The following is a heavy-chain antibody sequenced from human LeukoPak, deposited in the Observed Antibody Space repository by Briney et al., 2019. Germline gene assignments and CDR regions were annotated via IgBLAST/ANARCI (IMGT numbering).Heavy chain of an antibody. J-gene: IGHJ6*02. CDR1: GFTFSSYG. V-gene: IGHV3-30*03. CDR3: ARDGDYGDLYYYYGMDV. Sequence: PGRSLRLSCAASGFTFSSYGMHWVRQAPGKGLEWVAVISYDGSNKYYADSVKGRFTISRDNSKNTLYLQMNSLRAEDTAVYYCARDGDYGDLYYYYGMDVWGQGTTVTVSS. D-gene: IGHD4-17*01. CDR2: ISYDGSNK.